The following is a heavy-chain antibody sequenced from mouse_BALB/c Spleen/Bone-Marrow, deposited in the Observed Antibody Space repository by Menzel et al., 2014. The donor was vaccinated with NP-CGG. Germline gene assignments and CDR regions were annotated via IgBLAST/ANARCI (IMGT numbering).Heavy chain of an antibody. V-gene: IGHV6-6*02. CDR1: GFTFSNYW. CDR3: TRRGFAY. Sequence: EVQLQQSGGGLVQPGGSMKLSCVASGFTFSNYWMNWVRQSPEKGLEWVAEIRLKSNNYATHYAESVKGRFTISRDDSKSSVYLQMNNLRAEGTGIYYCTRRGFAYWGQGTLVTVSA. J-gene: IGHJ3*01. CDR2: IRLKSNNYAT.